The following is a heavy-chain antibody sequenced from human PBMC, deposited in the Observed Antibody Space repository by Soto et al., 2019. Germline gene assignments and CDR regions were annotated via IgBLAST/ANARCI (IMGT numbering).Heavy chain of an antibody. CDR2: IYYSGST. CDR3: ARDPSAGYYGSGSYWYYFDY. J-gene: IGHJ4*02. Sequence: TLSLTCTVSGGSISSGGYYWSWIRQHPGKGLEWIGYIYYSGSTYYNPSLKSRVTISVDTSKNQFSLKLSSVTAADTAVYYCARDPSAGYYGSGSYWYYFDYWGQGTLVTVSS. D-gene: IGHD3-10*01. V-gene: IGHV4-31*03. CDR1: GGSISSGGYY.